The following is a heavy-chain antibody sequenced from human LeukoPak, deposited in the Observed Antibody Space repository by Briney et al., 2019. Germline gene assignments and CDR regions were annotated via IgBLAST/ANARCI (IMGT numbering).Heavy chain of an antibody. V-gene: IGHV4-34*01. CDR1: GFTFSRYS. CDR2: INHSGST. CDR3: ARALYRRADYVWGSYRGYYYYMDV. Sequence: PGGSLRLSCAASGFTFSRYSMNWIRQPPGKGLEWIGEINHSGSTNYNPSLKSRVTISVDTSKSQFSLKLSSVTAADTAVYYCARALYRRADYVWGSYRGYYYYMDVWGKGTTVTVSS. D-gene: IGHD3-16*02. J-gene: IGHJ6*03.